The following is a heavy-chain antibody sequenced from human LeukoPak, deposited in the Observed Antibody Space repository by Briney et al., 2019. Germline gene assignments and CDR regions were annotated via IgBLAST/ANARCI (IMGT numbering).Heavy chain of an antibody. D-gene: IGHD1-26*01. J-gene: IGHJ4*02. CDR2: IIPIFGTA. CDR3: ARAVGATRWGFDY. CDR1: GGTFSSYA. V-gene: IGHV1-69*05. Sequence: ASVKVSCKASGGTFSSYAISWVRQAPGQGLEWMGGIIPIFGTANYAQKFQGRVTITTDESTSTAYMELSSLRSEDTAVYYCARAVGATRWGFDYWGQGTPVTVSS.